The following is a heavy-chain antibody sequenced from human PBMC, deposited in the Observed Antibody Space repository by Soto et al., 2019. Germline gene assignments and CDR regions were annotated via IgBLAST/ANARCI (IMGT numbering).Heavy chain of an antibody. CDR3: ARESIAARQYAFDI. CDR1: SGSISSSNW. CDR2: IYHSGST. V-gene: IGHV4-4*02. Sequence: QVQLQESGPGLVKPSGTLSLTCAVSSGSISSSNWWSWVRQPPGKGLAWIGEIYHSGSTNYNPSHKSRVAISVDKSKNQFSLKLSSVTAADTAVYYCARESIAARQYAFDIWGQGTMVTVSS. J-gene: IGHJ3*02. D-gene: IGHD6-6*01.